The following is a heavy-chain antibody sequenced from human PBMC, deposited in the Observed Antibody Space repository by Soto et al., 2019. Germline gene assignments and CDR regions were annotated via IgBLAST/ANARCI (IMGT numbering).Heavy chain of an antibody. V-gene: IGHV3-30-3*01. CDR1: GFTFISYA. D-gene: IGHD6-19*01. J-gene: IGHJ6*02. CDR2: ISYDGSKK. Sequence: PWGSLRLSCAASGFTFISYAIHFFRHSPFKWLEWVAVISYDGSKKYYAGSVKGRFTISRDNSKNTLYLQMNSLRAEDTAVYYCARAWVAGTDYYYHGMDVWGQGTTVTVSS. CDR3: ARAWVAGTDYYYHGMDV.